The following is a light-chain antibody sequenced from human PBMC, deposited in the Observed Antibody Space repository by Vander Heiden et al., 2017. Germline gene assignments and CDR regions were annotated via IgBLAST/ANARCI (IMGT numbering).Light chain of an antibody. Sequence: DIVMTQSPDSLAVSLGERATINCKSSQSVLYSSNNKNYLAWHQQKPGQPPKLLIYWASTRESGVPDRFSGSGSGTDFTLTISSLQAEDVAVYYCQQDDSTPFTFGQGTKLDIK. CDR3: QQDDSTPFT. J-gene: IGKJ2*01. V-gene: IGKV4-1*01. CDR2: WAS. CDR1: QSVLYSSNNKNY.